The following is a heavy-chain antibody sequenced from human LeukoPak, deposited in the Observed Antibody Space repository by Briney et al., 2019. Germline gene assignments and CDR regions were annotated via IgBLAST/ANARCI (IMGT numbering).Heavy chain of an antibody. CDR1: GFTFSSYD. CDR3: AREREQGWFDP. Sequence: GGSLRLSCAASGFTFSSYDMHWVRQATGKGLEWVSAIGTAGDTYYPGSVKGRFTISRENAKNSLYLQMNSLRAGDMAVYYCAREREQGWFDPWGQGTLVTVSS. V-gene: IGHV3-13*01. D-gene: IGHD1-26*01. J-gene: IGHJ5*02. CDR2: IGTAGDT.